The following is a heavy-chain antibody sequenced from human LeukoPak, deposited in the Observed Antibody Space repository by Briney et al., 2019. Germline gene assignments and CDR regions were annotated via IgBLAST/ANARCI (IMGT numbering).Heavy chain of an antibody. D-gene: IGHD1-26*01. CDR3: VKDLGRYRNNCFDY. V-gene: IGHV3-23*01. CDR2: ISGSGGGA. Sequence: PGGSLRLSCAASGFTFSSYAMSWVRQAPEKGLEWVSTISGSGGGAYYADSVKGRFTISRDDSKNTLYLQMHSLRAEDTAVYYCVKDLGRYRNNCFDYWGQGTLVTVSS. J-gene: IGHJ4*02. CDR1: GFTFSSYA.